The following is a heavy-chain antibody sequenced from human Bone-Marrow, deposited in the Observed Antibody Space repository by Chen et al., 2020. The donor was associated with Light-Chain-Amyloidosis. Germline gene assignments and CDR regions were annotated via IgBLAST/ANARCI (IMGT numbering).Heavy chain of an antibody. V-gene: IGHV4-39*07. Sequence: QLQLQESGPGLVKPSETLSLTCTVSGGSISGSSYYWGWIRQPPGKGLEWIGSIYYSGSTYYNPSLKSRVTISVDTSKNQFSLKLSSVTAADTAVYYCARDYYDSSGYTDAFDIWGQGTMVTVSS. J-gene: IGHJ3*02. D-gene: IGHD3-22*01. CDR2: IYYSGST. CDR1: GGSISGSSYY. CDR3: ARDYYDSSGYTDAFDI.